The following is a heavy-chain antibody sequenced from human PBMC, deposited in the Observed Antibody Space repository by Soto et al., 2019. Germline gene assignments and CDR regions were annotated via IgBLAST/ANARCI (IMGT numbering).Heavy chain of an antibody. V-gene: IGHV3-23*01. CDR3: AKVPPTVASFDY. CDR1: GFTFSSYA. CDR2: ISDSDGST. D-gene: IGHD5-12*01. J-gene: IGHJ4*02. Sequence: GGSLRLSCAVSGFTFSSYALSWVRRAPGKGLEWVSLISDSDGSTYYADSVKGRFTISRDNSKNTLHLQMSSLRAEDTAVYYCAKVPPTVASFDYWGQGTLITVSS.